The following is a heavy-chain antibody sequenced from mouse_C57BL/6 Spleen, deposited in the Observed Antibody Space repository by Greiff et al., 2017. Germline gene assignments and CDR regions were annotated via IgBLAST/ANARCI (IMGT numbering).Heavy chain of an antibody. J-gene: IGHJ3*01. CDR3: ARGGVPAWFAY. CDR1: GYTFTSYW. CDR2: IHPNSGST. V-gene: IGHV1-64*01. Sequence: VKLKQPGAELVKPGASVKLSCKASGYTFTSYWMHWVKQRPGQGLEWIGMIHPNSGSTNYNEKFKSKATLTVDKSSSTAYMQLSSLTSEDSAVYYCARGGVPAWFAYWGQGTLVTVSA.